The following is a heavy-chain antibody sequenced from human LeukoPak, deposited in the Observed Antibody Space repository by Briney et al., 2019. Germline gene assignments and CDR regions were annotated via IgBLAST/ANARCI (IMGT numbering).Heavy chain of an antibody. J-gene: IGHJ4*02. CDR3: AKDFSVYNYDSRVLDY. V-gene: IGHV3-30*02. CDR1: GFIFSSYG. D-gene: IGHD3-22*01. CDR2: IRYDGSNK. Sequence: GGSLRLSCAASGFIFSSYGIHWVRQAPGKGLEWVAFIRYDGSNKYYADSVKGRFTISRDNSKNTLYLQMNRLRAEDTAVYYCAKDFSVYNYDSRVLDYWGQGTLVTVSS.